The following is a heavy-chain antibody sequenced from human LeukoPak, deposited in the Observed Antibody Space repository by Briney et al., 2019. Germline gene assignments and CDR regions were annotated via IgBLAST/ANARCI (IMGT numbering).Heavy chain of an antibody. V-gene: IGHV3-7*03. CDR1: GFTFSSYW. CDR2: IKQDGSEK. J-gene: IGHJ4*02. Sequence: GGSLRLSCVVSGFTFSSYWMSRVRQAPGKGLEWVANIKQDGSEKYYVDSVKGRFTISRDNAKNSLYLQMNSLRAEDTAVYYCARDRAAAQPKTTFDYWGQGTLVTVSS. CDR3: ARDRAAAQPKTTFDY. D-gene: IGHD6-13*01.